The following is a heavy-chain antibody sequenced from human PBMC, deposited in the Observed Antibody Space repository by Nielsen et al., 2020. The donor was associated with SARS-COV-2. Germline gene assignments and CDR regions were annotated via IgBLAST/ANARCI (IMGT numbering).Heavy chain of an antibody. J-gene: IGHJ6*02. Sequence: WIRQPPGKGLEWVSGISGSGGSTDYADSVKGRFTISRDNAKNSLYLQMNSLRAEDTAVYYCARDNPFTVWFGELTGRNAMDVWGQGTTVTVSS. CDR3: ARDNPFTVWFGELTGRNAMDV. D-gene: IGHD3-10*01. V-gene: IGHV3-23*01. CDR2: ISGSGGST.